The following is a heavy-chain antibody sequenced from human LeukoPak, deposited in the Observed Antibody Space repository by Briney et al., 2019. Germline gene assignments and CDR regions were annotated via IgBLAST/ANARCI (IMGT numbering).Heavy chain of an antibody. CDR3: ARRAGAYSHPYDY. CDR2: IYSDNT. Sequence: GGSLRLSCTVSGLTVSSNSMSWVRQAPGKGLEWVSFIYSDNTHYSDSVQGGFTIYRHNSKNNLYLQMNSQTAEDTAVYYCARRAGAYSHPYDYWGQGTLVTVSS. D-gene: IGHD4/OR15-4a*01. CDR1: GLTVSSNS. V-gene: IGHV3-53*04. J-gene: IGHJ4*02.